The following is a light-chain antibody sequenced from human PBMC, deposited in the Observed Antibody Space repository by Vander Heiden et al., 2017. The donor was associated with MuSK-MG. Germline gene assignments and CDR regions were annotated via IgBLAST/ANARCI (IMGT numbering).Light chain of an antibody. CDR2: AAS. J-gene: IGKJ2*01. V-gene: IGKV1-8*01. Sequence: IRMTQSPSSFSASTGDRVTITCRASQGISSYLAWYQQKPGKAPKLLIYAASTLQSGVPSRFSGSGSGTDFTLTISCLQSEDFATYYCQQYYSYPQTFGQGTKLEIK. CDR1: QGISSY. CDR3: QQYYSYPQT.